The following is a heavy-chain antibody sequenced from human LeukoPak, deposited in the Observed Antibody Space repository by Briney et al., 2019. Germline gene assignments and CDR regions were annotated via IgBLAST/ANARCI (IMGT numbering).Heavy chain of an antibody. D-gene: IGHD1-14*01. J-gene: IGHJ4*02. CDR1: GYTFTSYD. V-gene: IGHV1-8*03. CDR3: ARIQPQSRDPTPKP. Sequence: ASVKVSCKASGYTFTSYDINWVRQATGQGLEWMGWMNPNSGNTGYAQKFQGRVTITRNTSISTAYMELSSLRSEDTAVYYCARIQPQSRDPTPKPWGQGTLVTVSS. CDR2: MNPNSGNT.